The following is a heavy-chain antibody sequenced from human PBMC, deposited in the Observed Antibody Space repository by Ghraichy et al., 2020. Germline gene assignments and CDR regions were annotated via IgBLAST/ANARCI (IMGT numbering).Heavy chain of an antibody. V-gene: IGHV4-39*01. CDR1: GGSISSSSTYY. J-gene: IGHJ4*02. CDR3: VRQKSTMDFEY. CDR2: IYYSGST. Sequence: SETLSLTCTVSGGSISSSSTYYWAWIRQPPGKGLEWIGSIYYSGSTYYNPSLKSRVTISVDTSKNQFSLKLSSVTAADTAVYYCVRQKSTMDFEYWGQGTLVTVSS. D-gene: IGHD3-10*01.